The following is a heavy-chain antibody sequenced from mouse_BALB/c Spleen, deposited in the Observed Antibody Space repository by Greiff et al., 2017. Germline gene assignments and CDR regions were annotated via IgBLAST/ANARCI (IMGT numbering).Heavy chain of an antibody. V-gene: IGHV5-6-5*01. D-gene: IGHD2-10*02. Sequence: EVMLVESGGGLVKPGGSLKLSCAASGFTFSSYAMSWVRQTPEKRLEWVASISSGGSTYYPDSVKGRFTISRDNARNILYLQMSSLRSEDTAMYDGARGGYGNYEGWYFDVWGAGTTVTVAS. CDR2: ISSGGST. J-gene: IGHJ1*01. CDR3: ARGGYGNYEGWYFDV. CDR1: GFTFSSYA.